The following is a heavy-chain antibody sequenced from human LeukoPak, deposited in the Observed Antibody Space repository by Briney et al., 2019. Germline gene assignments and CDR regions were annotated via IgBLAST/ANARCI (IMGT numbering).Heavy chain of an antibody. Sequence: ASVKVSCKASGYTFTSYDMNWVRQATGQGLEWMGWVNPNSGNTGYAQKFQGRVTMSRDTSTSTAYMELSSLRSEDTAVYYCARVTYYHILTGSYSGGDFDHWGQGTLATVSS. CDR1: GYTFTSYD. V-gene: IGHV1-8*01. D-gene: IGHD3-9*01. J-gene: IGHJ4*02. CDR3: ARVTYYHILTGSYSGGDFDH. CDR2: VNPNSGNT.